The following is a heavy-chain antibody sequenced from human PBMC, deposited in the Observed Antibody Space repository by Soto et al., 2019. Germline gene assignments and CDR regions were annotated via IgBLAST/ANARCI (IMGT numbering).Heavy chain of an antibody. D-gene: IGHD1-1*01. J-gene: IGHJ4*02. Sequence: GGSLRLSCTASGFTFGDYAMSWFRQAPGKGLEWVGFIRSKAYGGTTEYAGSVKGRFTISREDSKSIAYLQMNSLKTEDTAVYYCTRVQIRDFTGTTGPKPDPTLGYYFDYWGQGTLVTVSS. CDR2: IRSKAYGGTT. CDR3: TRVQIRDFTGTTGPKPDPTLGYYFDY. V-gene: IGHV3-49*03. CDR1: GFTFGDYA.